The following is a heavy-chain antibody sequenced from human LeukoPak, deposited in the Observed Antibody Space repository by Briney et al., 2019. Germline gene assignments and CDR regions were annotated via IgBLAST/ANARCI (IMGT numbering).Heavy chain of an antibody. D-gene: IGHD6-19*01. V-gene: IGHV3-23*01. J-gene: IGHJ4*02. CDR2: ISGSGGST. Sequence: PGGSLRLSCAASGFTFNSYAMSWVRQAPGKGLEWVSAISGSGGSTYYADSVKGRFTISRDNSKNTLYLQMNSLRAEDTAVYYCAKEEPHSSGWYGPVDYWGQGTLVTVSS. CDR3: AKEEPHSSGWYGPVDY. CDR1: GFTFNSYA.